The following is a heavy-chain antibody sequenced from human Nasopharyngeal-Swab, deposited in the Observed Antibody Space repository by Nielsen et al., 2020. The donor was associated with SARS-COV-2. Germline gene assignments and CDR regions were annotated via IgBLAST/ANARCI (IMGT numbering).Heavy chain of an antibody. CDR2: IYSGGST. V-gene: IGHV3-53*01. D-gene: IGHD1-26*01. Sequence: GGSLRLSCAASGFTVSSNYMSWVRQAPGKGLEWVSVIYSGGSTHYADSVKGRFTISRDNSKNTLYLQMNSLRAEDTAVYYCARARGALPFADAFDIWGQGTMVTVSS. CDR3: ARARGALPFADAFDI. J-gene: IGHJ3*02. CDR1: GFTVSSNY.